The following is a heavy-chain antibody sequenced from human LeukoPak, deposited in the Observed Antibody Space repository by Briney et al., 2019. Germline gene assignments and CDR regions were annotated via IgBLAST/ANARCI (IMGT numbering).Heavy chain of an antibody. D-gene: IGHD1-26*01. CDR1: GFTFSKYA. Sequence: GGSLRLSCAASGFTFSKYAMNWVRQAPGKGLEWVSAILAGGATYYSDPVTGGFTISRDSSTYTLYLQMNSLRVDDTAIYYCTKDREPDNRWDLDYWGQGTLLIVSS. V-gene: IGHV3-23*01. CDR3: TKDREPDNRWDLDY. J-gene: IGHJ4*01. CDR2: ILAGGAT.